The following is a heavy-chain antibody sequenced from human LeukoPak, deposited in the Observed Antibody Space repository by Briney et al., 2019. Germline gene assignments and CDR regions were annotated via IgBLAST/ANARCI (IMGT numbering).Heavy chain of an antibody. J-gene: IGHJ4*02. CDR1: GYTYSTHL. CDR2: INPSGGPT. Sequence: GASVKVSCKASGYTYSTHLMHWLRQAPGQGFEWMGIINPSGGPTTYAQKFQGRVTMTRDMSTSTVYMELSSLTFDDTAIYYCARASTGSGAIDYWGQGNLVTVSS. D-gene: IGHD3-10*01. V-gene: IGHV1-46*01. CDR3: ARASTGSGAIDY.